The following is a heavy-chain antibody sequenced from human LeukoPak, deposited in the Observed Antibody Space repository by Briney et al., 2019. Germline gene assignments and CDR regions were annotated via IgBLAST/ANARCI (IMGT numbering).Heavy chain of an antibody. CDR2: IWYDGSNK. J-gene: IGHJ6*02. D-gene: IGHD4-17*01. V-gene: IGHV3-33*01. CDR1: GFTFSSYG. Sequence: GGPLRLSCAASGFTFSSYGMHWVRQAPGKGLEWVADIWYDGSNKYYADSVKGRFTISRDNSKNTLYLQMNSLRAEDTAVYYCARDRRDYGDSHSDYYYYGMDVWGQGTTVTV. CDR3: ARDRRDYGDSHSDYYYYGMDV.